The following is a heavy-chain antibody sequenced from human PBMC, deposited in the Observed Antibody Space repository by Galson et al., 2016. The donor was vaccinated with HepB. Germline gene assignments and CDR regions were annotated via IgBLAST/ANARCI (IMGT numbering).Heavy chain of an antibody. J-gene: IGHJ6*02. Sequence: SLRLSCAASGFTFSSYAMHWVRQAPGKGLEWVAVISYDGSNKYYADSVKGRFTISRDNSKNTLYLQMNSLRAEDTAVYYCARDEGSYGMDVWGQGTTVTVSS. CDR3: ARDEGSYGMDV. CDR2: ISYDGSNK. CDR1: GFTFSSYA. V-gene: IGHV3-30*04.